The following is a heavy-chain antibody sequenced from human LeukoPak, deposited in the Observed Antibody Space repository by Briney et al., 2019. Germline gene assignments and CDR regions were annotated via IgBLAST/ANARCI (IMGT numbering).Heavy chain of an antibody. CDR3: ARTSNCSNTTCFYYFDH. J-gene: IGHJ4*02. CDR2: IDWDDDK. V-gene: IGHV2-70*17. CDR1: GFSLSTSGMC. Sequence: SGPALAKPTQTLTLTCTFPGFSLSTSGMCVSWIRQPPGKALEWLARIDWDDDKFYSTSLKTRLSISKDTSKNQVVLTMTNMDPVDTATYFCARTSNCSNTTCFYYFDHWGQGTLVTVSS. D-gene: IGHD2-2*01.